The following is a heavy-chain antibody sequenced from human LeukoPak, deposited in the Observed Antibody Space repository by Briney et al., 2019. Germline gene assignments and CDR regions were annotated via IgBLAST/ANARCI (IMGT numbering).Heavy chain of an antibody. CDR3: ARRDFWSGYYRNPFDY. V-gene: IGHV4-34*01. J-gene: IGHJ4*02. CDR2: INHSGST. Sequence: SETLSLTCAVYGGSFSGYYWSWIRQPPGKGLEWIGEINHSGSTNYNPSLKSRVTISVDTSKNQFSLKLSSVTAADTAVYYCARRDFWSGYYRNPFDYWGQGTLVTVSS. CDR1: GGSFSGYY. D-gene: IGHD3-3*01.